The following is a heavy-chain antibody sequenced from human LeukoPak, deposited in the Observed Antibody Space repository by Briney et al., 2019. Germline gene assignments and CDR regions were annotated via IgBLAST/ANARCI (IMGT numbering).Heavy chain of an antibody. V-gene: IGHV3-21*01. D-gene: IGHD3-3*01. Sequence: PGGSLRLSCAASGFTFSSYSMNWVRQAPGKGLEWVSSISSSSSYIYYADSEKGRFTISRDNAKNSLYLQMNSLRAEDTAVYYCAKGPFSGVVISADLYYFDYWGQGTLVTVSS. J-gene: IGHJ4*02. CDR1: GFTFSSYS. CDR3: AKGPFSGVVISADLYYFDY. CDR2: ISSSSSYI.